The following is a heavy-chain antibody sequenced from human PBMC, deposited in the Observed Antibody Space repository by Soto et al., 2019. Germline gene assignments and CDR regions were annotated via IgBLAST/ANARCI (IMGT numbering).Heavy chain of an antibody. V-gene: IGHV2-26*01. D-gene: IGHD6-19*01. CDR2: IFSSDEK. Sequence: SGPTLVNPTETLTLTGTVSGFSLSNARMGVSWIRQPPGKALEWLAHIFSSDEKSYSTSLKSRLTISKDTSKSQVVLTMTNMDPVDTATYYCARMLESSGWTADFDYWGQGTLVTVS. CDR3: ARMLESSGWTADFDY. CDR1: GFSLSNARMG. J-gene: IGHJ4*02.